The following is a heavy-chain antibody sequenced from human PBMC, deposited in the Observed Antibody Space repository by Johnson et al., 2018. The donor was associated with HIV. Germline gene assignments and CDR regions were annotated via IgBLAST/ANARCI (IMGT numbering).Heavy chain of an antibody. CDR3: ARGIAAAAMTLHAFDI. J-gene: IGHJ3*02. CDR2: IGTAGDT. V-gene: IGHV3-13*01. Sequence: VQLVQSGGGVVQPGRSLRLSCAASGFTFSSYDMHWVRQATGKGLEWVSAIGTAGDTYYPGSVKGRFTISRDNSKNTLYLQMNSLRAEDTAVYYWARGIAAAAMTLHAFDIWGQGAVVTVPS. CDR1: GFTFSSYD. D-gene: IGHD6-13*01.